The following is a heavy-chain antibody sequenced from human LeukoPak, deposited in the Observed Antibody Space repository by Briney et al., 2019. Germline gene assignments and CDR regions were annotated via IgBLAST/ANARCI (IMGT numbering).Heavy chain of an antibody. D-gene: IGHD2-2*02. J-gene: IGHJ4*02. Sequence: GGSLRLSCAASGFTFSSYWMSWVRQAPGKGLEWVANIKQDGSEKYYVDSVKGRFTISRDNAKNSLYLQMNSLRAEDTAVYCCARDRGYCSSTNCYRYFDYWGQGTLVTVSS. CDR1: GFTFSSYW. CDR2: IKQDGSEK. V-gene: IGHV3-7*01. CDR3: ARDRGYCSSTNCYRYFDY.